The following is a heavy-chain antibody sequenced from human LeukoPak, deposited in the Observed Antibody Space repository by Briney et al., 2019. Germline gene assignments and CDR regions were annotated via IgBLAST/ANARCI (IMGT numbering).Heavy chain of an antibody. D-gene: IGHD5-24*01. J-gene: IGHJ3*02. CDR1: GFTFSGYE. CDR3: ARPGVATTADAFDI. Sequence: GGSLRLSCEAFGFTFSGYEMNWVRQAPGKGLEWISYICGRGITTYYADSVKGRFTISRDNAKNSLYLQMNSLRAEDTAVYYCARPGVATTADAFDIWGQGTMVTVSS. V-gene: IGHV3-48*03. CDR2: ICGRGITT.